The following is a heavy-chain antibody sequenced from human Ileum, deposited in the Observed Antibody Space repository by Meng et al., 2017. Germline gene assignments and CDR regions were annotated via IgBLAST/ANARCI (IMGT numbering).Heavy chain of an antibody. J-gene: IGHJ4*02. Sequence: QVQLVESGAEVKKPGASVKVSCKASGYTFTGYYMHWVRQAPGQGLEWMGRINPNSGGTNYAQKFQGRVTMTRDTSISTAYMELSRLRSDDTAVYYCARGGELGYCSGGSCYYFDYWGQGTLVTVSS. D-gene: IGHD2-15*01. CDR1: GYTFTGYY. V-gene: IGHV1-2*06. CDR2: INPNSGGT. CDR3: ARGGELGYCSGGSCYYFDY.